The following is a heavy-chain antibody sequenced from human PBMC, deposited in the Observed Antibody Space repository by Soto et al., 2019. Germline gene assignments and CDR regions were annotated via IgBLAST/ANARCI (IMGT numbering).Heavy chain of an antibody. J-gene: IGHJ3*01. CDR2: IYDSGIT. Sequence: QVQLQESGPGLVKPSQTLSLACTVSGGSVGSGEYYYSWIRQPPGKGLEWIGYIYDSGITNYTPSRKGRVTMSLDRSNNQVSLKLSSVTAADTAVYFCARDVAHGYTENVWGQGKMVTVSS. CDR1: GGSVGSGEYY. CDR3: ARDVAHGYTENV. D-gene: IGHD5-18*01. V-gene: IGHV4-30-4*01.